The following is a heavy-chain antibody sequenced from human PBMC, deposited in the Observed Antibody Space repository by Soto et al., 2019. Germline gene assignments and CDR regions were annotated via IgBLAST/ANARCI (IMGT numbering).Heavy chain of an antibody. J-gene: IGHJ6*02. CDR3: AKCDYYDSSQSHGMDV. CDR2: ISYDGSNK. D-gene: IGHD3-22*01. V-gene: IGHV3-30*18. CDR1: GFTFSSYG. Sequence: QVQLVESGGGVVQPGRSLRLSCAASGFTFSSYGMHWVRQAPGKGLEWVAVISYDGSNKYYADSVKGRFTISRDNSKNTLYLQMNSLRAEDTAVYYCAKCDYYDSSQSHGMDVWGQGTTVTVSS.